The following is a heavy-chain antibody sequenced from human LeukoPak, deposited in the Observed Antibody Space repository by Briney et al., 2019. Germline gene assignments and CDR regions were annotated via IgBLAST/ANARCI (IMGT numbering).Heavy chain of an antibody. J-gene: IGHJ5*02. CDR3: AKDGEQRNWFDP. D-gene: IGHD6-25*01. V-gene: IGHV3-30*02. CDR1: GFTVSSNY. Sequence: GGSLRLSCAASGFTVSSNYMSWVRQAPGKGLEWVAFIRYDGSNKYYADSVKGRSTISRDNSKNTLYLQMNSLRAEDTAVYYCAKDGEQRNWFDPWGQGTLVTVSS. CDR2: IRYDGSNK.